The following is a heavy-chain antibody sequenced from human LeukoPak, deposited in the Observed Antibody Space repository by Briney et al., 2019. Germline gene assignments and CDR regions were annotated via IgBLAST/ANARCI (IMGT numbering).Heavy chain of an antibody. J-gene: IGHJ4*02. V-gene: IGHV3-23*01. CDR1: GGSFSGYY. D-gene: IGHD6-19*01. CDR2: ISGSGGST. CDR3: AKDLNSSGLGDY. Sequence: ETLSLTCAVYGGSFSGYYWSWVRQAPGKGLEWVSAISGSGGSTYYADSVKGRFTISRDNSKSTLYLQMNSLRAEDTAVYYCAKDLNSSGLGDYWGQGTLVTVSS.